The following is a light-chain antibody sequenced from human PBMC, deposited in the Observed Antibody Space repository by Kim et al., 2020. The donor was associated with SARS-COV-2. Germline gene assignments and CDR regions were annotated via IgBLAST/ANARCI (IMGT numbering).Light chain of an antibody. Sequence: QSALTQPASVSGSLGQSITISCTGSSSDVGVNHYVSWYRHHPGKAPKLMIYDVSLRPSGVSNRFSGSKSGNTASLTISGLQAEDEADYYCSTYTGSVVFGGGTQLTVL. V-gene: IGLV2-14*03. CDR3: STYTGSVV. J-gene: IGLJ2*01. CDR2: DVS. CDR1: SSDVGVNHY.